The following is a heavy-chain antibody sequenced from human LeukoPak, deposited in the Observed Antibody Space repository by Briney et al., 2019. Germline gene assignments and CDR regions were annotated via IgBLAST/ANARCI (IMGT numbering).Heavy chain of an antibody. CDR2: IKQDGSEK. Sequence: PGGSLRLSCAASGFTFSSYWMSWFLQALGKGLEWVANIKQDGSEKYYVDSVKGRFTISRDNAKYTLYLQMNSLRAEDTAVYYCARCSSTSCFYWGQGTLVTVSS. CDR3: ARCSSTSCFY. J-gene: IGHJ4*02. V-gene: IGHV3-7*01. CDR1: GFTFSSYW. D-gene: IGHD2-2*01.